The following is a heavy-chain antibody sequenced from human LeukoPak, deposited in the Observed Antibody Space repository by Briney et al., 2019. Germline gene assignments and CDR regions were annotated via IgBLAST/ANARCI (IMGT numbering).Heavy chain of an antibody. V-gene: IGHV4-59*01. Sequence: SETLSLTCTVSGGSISSYYWSWIRQPPGKGLEWIGYIYYSGSTNYNPSLKSRVTISVDTSKNQFSLKLSSVTAADTAVYYCARGESSGWEDFDYWGQGTLVTVSS. D-gene: IGHD6-19*01. CDR1: GGSISSYY. J-gene: IGHJ4*02. CDR2: IYYSGST. CDR3: ARGESSGWEDFDY.